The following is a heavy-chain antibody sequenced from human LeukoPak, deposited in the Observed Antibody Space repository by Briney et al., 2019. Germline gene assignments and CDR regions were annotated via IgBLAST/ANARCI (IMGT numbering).Heavy chain of an antibody. CDR3: ARCGDFWSGYRGYAFDI. J-gene: IGHJ3*02. Sequence: GASVKVSCKASGYTFTSYDINWVRQATGQGLEWMGWMNPNSGNTGYAQKFQGRVTITRNTSISTAYMELSSLRSEDTAVYYCARCGDFWSGYRGYAFDIWGQGTMVTVSS. V-gene: IGHV1-8*03. CDR2: MNPNSGNT. D-gene: IGHD3-3*01. CDR1: GYTFTSYD.